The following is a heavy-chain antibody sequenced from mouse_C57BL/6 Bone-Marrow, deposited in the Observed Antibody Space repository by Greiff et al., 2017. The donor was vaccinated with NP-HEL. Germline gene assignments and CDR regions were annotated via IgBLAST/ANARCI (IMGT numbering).Heavy chain of an antibody. D-gene: IGHD1-1*01. CDR2: ITHSGET. V-gene: IGHV12-3*01. CDR1: GFPITSGYY. CDR3: AGDEITTVVATNYYAMDY. Sequence: QVQLKQSGPGLVKPSQSLFLTCSITGFPITSGYYWIWIRQSPGKPLEWMGYITHSGETFYNPSLQSPISITRETSKNQFFLQLNSVTTEDTAMYYCAGDEITTVVATNYYAMDYWGQGTSVTVSS. J-gene: IGHJ4*01.